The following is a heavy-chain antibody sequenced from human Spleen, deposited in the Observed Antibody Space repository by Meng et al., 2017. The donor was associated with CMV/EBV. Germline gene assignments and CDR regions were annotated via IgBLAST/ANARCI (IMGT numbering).Heavy chain of an antibody. D-gene: IGHD6-25*01. CDR1: GDSASSNSAA. V-gene: IGHV6-1*01. J-gene: IGHJ6*02. CDR2: TYYRSKWYN. CDR3: ARDRRLKTDYGMDV. Sequence: SETLSLTCALSGDSASSNSAAWNWIRQSPSRGLEWLGRTYYRSKWYNDYAVSVKSRITINPDTSKNQFSLQLNSVTPEDTAVYYCARDRRLKTDYGMDVWGQGTTVTVSS.